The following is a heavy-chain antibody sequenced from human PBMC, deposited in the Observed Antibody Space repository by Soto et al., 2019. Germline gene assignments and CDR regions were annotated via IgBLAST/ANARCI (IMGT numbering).Heavy chain of an antibody. CDR3: ATRGGYTFGTADFDY. D-gene: IGHD5-18*01. Sequence: EVQLVESGGGLVKPGGSLRLSCAASGFTFSSYNMNWVRQAPGKGLEWVSSIGVSHSHIYYADSVKGRFTISRDDAKNSLYLQMNSLRAEDTAVYYCATRGGYTFGTADFDYWGQGTLVTVSS. CDR1: GFTFSSYN. J-gene: IGHJ4*02. V-gene: IGHV3-21*01. CDR2: IGVSHSHI.